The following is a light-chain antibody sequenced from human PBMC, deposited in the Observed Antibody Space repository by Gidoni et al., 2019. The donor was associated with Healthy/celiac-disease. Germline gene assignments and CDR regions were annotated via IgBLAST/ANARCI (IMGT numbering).Light chain of an antibody. CDR3: QQYNNWPLLA. J-gene: IGKJ4*01. CDR2: GAS. V-gene: IGKV3-15*01. Sequence: EIVMTQSPATLSVSPGERANLSCRASQSVSSNLALYQQKPGQAPRLLIYGASTRATGIPARFSGSGSGTEFTLTISSLQSEDFAVYYCQQYNNWPLLALGGGTKVEIK. CDR1: QSVSSN.